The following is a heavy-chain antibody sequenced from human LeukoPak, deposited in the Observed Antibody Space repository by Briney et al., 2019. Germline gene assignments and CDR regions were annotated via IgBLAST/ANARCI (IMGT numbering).Heavy chain of an antibody. D-gene: IGHD6-19*01. CDR3: ASRIAVAGDYYYYGMDV. CDR1: GGSISSYY. J-gene: IGHJ6*02. V-gene: IGHV4-59*01. Sequence: NPSETLSLTFTVSGGSISSYYWSWIRQPPGKGLEWIGYIYYSGSTNYNPSLKSRVTISVDTSKNQFSLKLSSVTAADTAVYYCASRIAVAGDYYYYGMDVWGQGTTVTVSS. CDR2: IYYSGST.